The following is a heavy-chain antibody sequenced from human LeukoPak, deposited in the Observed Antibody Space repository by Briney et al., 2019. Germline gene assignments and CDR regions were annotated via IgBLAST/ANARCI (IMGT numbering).Heavy chain of an antibody. CDR1: GFTFSSYG. J-gene: IGHJ3*02. CDR3: AKDQDMTMMVYAFDI. D-gene: IGHD3-22*01. CDR2: ISYDGSNK. V-gene: IGHV3-30*18. Sequence: PGGSLRLSCAASGFTFSSYGMHWVRQAPGKGLGWVAVISYDGSNKYYADSVKGRFTISRHNSKNTLYLQMNSLRAEDTAVYYCAKDQDMTMMVYAFDIWGQGTMVTVSS.